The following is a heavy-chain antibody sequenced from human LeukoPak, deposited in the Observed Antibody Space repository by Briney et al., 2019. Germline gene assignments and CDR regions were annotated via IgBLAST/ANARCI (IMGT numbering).Heavy chain of an antibody. CDR3: ARVGDFWSGYYGAD. V-gene: IGHV1-69*05. D-gene: IGHD3-3*01. CDR2: IIPIFGTA. Sequence: GASVKVSCKASGYSFTDNYMHWVRQAPGLGLEWMGRIIPIFGTANYAQKFQGRVTITTDESTSTAYMELSSLRSEDTAVYYCARVGDFWSGYYGADWGQGTLVTVSS. J-gene: IGHJ4*02. CDR1: GYSFTDNY.